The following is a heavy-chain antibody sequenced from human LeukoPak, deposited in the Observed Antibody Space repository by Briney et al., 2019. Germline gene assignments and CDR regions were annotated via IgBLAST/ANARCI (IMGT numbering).Heavy chain of an antibody. J-gene: IGHJ4*02. CDR2: ISSSGSTI. CDR3: ASGIDYGDYVYY. D-gene: IGHD4-17*01. V-gene: IGHV3-11*01. Sequence: PGGSLRLSCADSGFTFSDYYMSWIRQAPGKGLEWVSYISSSGSTIYYADSVKGRFTISRDNAKNSLYLQMNSLRAEDTAVYYCASGIDYGDYVYYWGQGTLVTVSS. CDR1: GFTFSDYY.